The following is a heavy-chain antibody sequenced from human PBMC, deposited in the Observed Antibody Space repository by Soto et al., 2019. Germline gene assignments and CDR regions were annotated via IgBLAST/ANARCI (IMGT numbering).Heavy chain of an antibody. CDR3: ARDVGDRGYYGMDV. D-gene: IGHD2-15*01. Sequence: ASVKFSCKASGYTFTSYDISWVRQALGQGLEWMGVIIPSGGTTSYAQKFQGRVTMTRDTSTSTVYMELSSLRSEDTAVYYCARDVGDRGYYGMDVWGQGTTVTVSS. V-gene: IGHV1-46*01. CDR2: IIPSGGTT. CDR1: GYTFTSYD. J-gene: IGHJ6*02.